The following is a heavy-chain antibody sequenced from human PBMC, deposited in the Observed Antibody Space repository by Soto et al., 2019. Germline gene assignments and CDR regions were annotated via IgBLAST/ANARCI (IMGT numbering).Heavy chain of an antibody. J-gene: IGHJ5*02. CDR3: ASAYCTNGVCPSWFYP. V-gene: IGHV4-39*01. D-gene: IGHD2-8*01. CDR2: IYSSGST. Sequence: SETLSLTCTVSGGSVSSGGYYWSWIRQHPGKGLEWIGNIYSSGSTYYNPSLKSRVTISVDTSKNQFSLKLRSVTAADTAVYYCASAYCTNGVCPSWFYPWGQGALVTVSS. CDR1: GGSVSSGGYY.